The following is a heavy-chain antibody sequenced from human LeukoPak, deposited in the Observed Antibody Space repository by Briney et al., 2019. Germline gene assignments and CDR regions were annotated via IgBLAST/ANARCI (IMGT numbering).Heavy chain of an antibody. V-gene: IGHV3-48*03. CDR3: AREALYGGNRGFDY. Sequence: PGGSLRLSCAASGFSFSAYEVNWVRQAPGKGLEWVSYISTSGSIIYYADSVKGRFTISGDNAKNSLYLQMNSLRAEDAAVYYCAREALYGGNRGFDYWGQGILSPSPQ. D-gene: IGHD4/OR15-4a*01. CDR2: ISTSGSII. J-gene: IGHJ4*02. CDR1: GFSFSAYE.